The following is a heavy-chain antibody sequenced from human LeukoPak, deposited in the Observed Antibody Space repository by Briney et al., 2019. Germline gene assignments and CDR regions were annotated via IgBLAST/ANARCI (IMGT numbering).Heavy chain of an antibody. Sequence: GGSLRLSCAASEFTFSDHYMDWVRQAPGKGLEWVSATSGSGGSTYYADSVKGRFTISRDNSKNTLYLQMNSLRAEDTAVYYCAKDLQQWLVLGWFDPWGQGTLVTVSS. V-gene: IGHV3-23*01. CDR1: EFTFSDHY. J-gene: IGHJ5*02. D-gene: IGHD6-19*01. CDR3: AKDLQQWLVLGWFDP. CDR2: TSGSGGST.